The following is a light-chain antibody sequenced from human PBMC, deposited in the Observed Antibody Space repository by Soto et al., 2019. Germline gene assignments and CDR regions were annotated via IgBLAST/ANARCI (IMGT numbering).Light chain of an antibody. CDR3: QQYGSSPPWT. Sequence: EIVLTQSPGTLSLSPGEGATLSCRAXQSVSSSYLAWYQQKPGQAPRLLIYCASNRATGIPDRFSGSRSGTDFTLTISRLEPEDFAVYYCQQYGSSPPWTFGQGTKVDIK. CDR1: QSVSSSY. V-gene: IGKV3-20*01. CDR2: CAS. J-gene: IGKJ1*01.